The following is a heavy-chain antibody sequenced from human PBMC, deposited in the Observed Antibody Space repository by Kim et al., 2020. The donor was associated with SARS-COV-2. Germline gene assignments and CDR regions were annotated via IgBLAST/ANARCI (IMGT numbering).Heavy chain of an antibody. V-gene: IGHV3-23*01. Sequence: KGRFTISRDNSKNTLYLQMNSLRAEDTAVYYCAKESEKRITIFGVPHGDYWGQGTLVTVSS. D-gene: IGHD3-3*01. CDR3: AKESEKRITIFGVPHGDY. J-gene: IGHJ4*02.